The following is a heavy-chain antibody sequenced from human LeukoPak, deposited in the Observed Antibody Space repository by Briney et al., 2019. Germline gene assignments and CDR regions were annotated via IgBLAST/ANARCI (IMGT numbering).Heavy chain of an antibody. D-gene: IGHD2-15*01. CDR3: ATQKKRLPRSAFDI. Sequence: ASGKVSCKASGYTFTSYYMHWVRQAPGQGLEWMGIINPSGGSTSYAQKFQGRVTMTEDTSTDTAYMELSSLRSEDTAVYSCATQKKRLPRSAFDIWGQGTMVTVSS. J-gene: IGHJ3*02. CDR1: GYTFTSYY. CDR2: INPSGGST. V-gene: IGHV1-46*01.